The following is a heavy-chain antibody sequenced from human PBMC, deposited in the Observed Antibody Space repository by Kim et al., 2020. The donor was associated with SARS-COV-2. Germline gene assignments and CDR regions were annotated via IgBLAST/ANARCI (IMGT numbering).Heavy chain of an antibody. Sequence: ASVKVSCKASGYTFTSYAMNWVRQAPGQGLEWMGWINTNTGNPTYAQGFTGRFVFSLDTSVSTAYLQISSLKAEDTAVYYCARAGFSTIFGVVTSYNWFDPWGQGTLLTVSS. CDR2: INTNTGNP. CDR1: GYTFTSYA. CDR3: ARAGFSTIFGVVTSYNWFDP. J-gene: IGHJ5*02. D-gene: IGHD3-3*01. V-gene: IGHV7-4-1*02.